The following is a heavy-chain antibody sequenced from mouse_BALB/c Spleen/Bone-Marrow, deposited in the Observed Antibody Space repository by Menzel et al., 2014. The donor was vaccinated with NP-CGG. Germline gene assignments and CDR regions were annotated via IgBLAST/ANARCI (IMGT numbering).Heavy chain of an antibody. Sequence: QVQLQQSGAELVKPGASAKLSCKASGYTFTSYYMYWVKQRPGQGLEWIGEINPSNGGTNFNEKFKNKATLTVDKSSSTAYMQLSSLIFEDSAVYYCTRSNGNWFAYWGQGTLVTVSA. CDR3: TRSNGNWFAY. CDR2: INPSNGGT. V-gene: IGHV1S81*02. J-gene: IGHJ3*01. CDR1: GYTFTSYY. D-gene: IGHD2-1*01.